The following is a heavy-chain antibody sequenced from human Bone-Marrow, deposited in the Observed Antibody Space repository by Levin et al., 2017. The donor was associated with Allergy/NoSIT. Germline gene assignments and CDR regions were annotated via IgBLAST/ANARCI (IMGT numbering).Heavy chain of an antibody. J-gene: IGHJ5*02. V-gene: IGHV3-15*01. CDR1: GFTFSNAW. D-gene: IGHD1-26*01. CDR2: IQRKSDGGTI. CDR3: TTDPAVEVRELLRA. Sequence: HGESLKISCAASGFTFSNAWMSWVRQAPGKGLEGVARIQRKSDGGTIDYAAPVKGRFTISRDDSKNMLYLQMNSLKTEDTAVYYCTTDPAVEVRELLRAWGPGTLVTVSS.